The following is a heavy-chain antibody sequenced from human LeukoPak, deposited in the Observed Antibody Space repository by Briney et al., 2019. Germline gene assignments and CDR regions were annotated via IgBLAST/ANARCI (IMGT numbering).Heavy chain of an antibody. J-gene: IGHJ2*01. Sequence: ASVKVSCKASGYTFTSYGISWVRQAPGQGLEWMGWISAYNGNTNYAQKLQGRVTMTTDTSTSTAYMDLRSLRSDDTAVYYCARRRDGYNTWYFDLWGRGTLVTVSS. D-gene: IGHD5-24*01. CDR2: ISAYNGNT. V-gene: IGHV1-18*01. CDR1: GYTFTSYG. CDR3: ARRRDGYNTWYFDL.